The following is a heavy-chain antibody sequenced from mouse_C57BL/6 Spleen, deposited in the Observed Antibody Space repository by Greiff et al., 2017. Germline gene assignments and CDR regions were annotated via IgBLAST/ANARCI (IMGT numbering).Heavy chain of an antibody. CDR2: IYPGSGST. CDR3: AREDDGYFDY. V-gene: IGHV1-55*01. CDR1: GYTFTSSW. J-gene: IGHJ2*01. Sequence: QVQLQQPGAELVKPGASVKMSCKASGYTFTSSWITWVKQRPGQGLEWIGDIYPGSGSTNYNEKFKSKATLTVDTSTSTAYMQLSSLTSEDAAVYYCAREDDGYFDYWGQGTTLTVSS. D-gene: IGHD2-3*01.